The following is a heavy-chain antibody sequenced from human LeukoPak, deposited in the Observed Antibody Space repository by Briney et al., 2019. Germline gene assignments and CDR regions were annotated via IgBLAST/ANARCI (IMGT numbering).Heavy chain of an antibody. CDR1: GGSISSYY. D-gene: IGHD4-23*01. CDR3: ARVDYGRTSGPDY. CDR2: IYYSGST. J-gene: IGHJ4*02. V-gene: IGHV4-59*01. Sequence: SETLSRTCTAAGGSISSYYGSWIRQPPGKGLEWMGYIYYSGSTNYNPSLKRRVTISVDTSKNQFSLKLSSVTAADTAVYYCARVDYGRTSGPDYWGQGTLVTVSS.